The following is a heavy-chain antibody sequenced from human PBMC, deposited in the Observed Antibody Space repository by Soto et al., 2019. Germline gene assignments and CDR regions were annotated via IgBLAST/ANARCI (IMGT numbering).Heavy chain of an antibody. V-gene: IGHV4-31*03. CDR2: IYYSGST. Sequence: SETLSLTCTVSAGSISSGGYYWSWIRQHPGKGLEWIGYIYYSGSTYYNPSLKSRVTISVDTSKNQFSLKPSSVTAAGTAVYYCARFIFAYSERGGRFDQWGHGTLVTVSS. J-gene: IGHJ5*02. CDR1: AGSISSGGYY. D-gene: IGHD2-21*01. CDR3: ARFIFAYSERGGRFDQ.